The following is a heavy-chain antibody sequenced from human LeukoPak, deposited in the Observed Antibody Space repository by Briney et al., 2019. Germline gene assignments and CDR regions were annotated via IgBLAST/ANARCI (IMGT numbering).Heavy chain of an antibody. Sequence: GGSLRLSCAASGFTFSSYAMHWVRRAPGKGLEWVAVISYDGSNKYYADSVKGRFTISRDNSKNTLYLQMNSLRAEDTAVYYCARELIGYYGMDVWGQGTTVTVSS. CDR2: ISYDGSNK. J-gene: IGHJ6*02. CDR3: ARELIGYYGMDV. D-gene: IGHD2-15*01. V-gene: IGHV3-30-3*01. CDR1: GFTFSSYA.